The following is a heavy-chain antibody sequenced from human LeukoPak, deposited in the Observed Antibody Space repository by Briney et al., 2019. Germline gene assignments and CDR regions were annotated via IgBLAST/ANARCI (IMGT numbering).Heavy chain of an antibody. V-gene: IGHV3-23*01. J-gene: IGHJ4*02. D-gene: IGHD3-10*01. Sequence: GGSLRLSCGACGFTFSRYAMRWVREATGKGLQWVSEICGSGGAIYYADCVRGRFTISRDNSKNTLFLEMNSLRAEDTAVYLCALRGGDACLTKLRGVFLHNFHFWGQGTLVTVSS. CDR1: GFTFSRYA. CDR2: ICGSGGAI. CDR3: ALRGGDACLTKLRGVFLHNFHF.